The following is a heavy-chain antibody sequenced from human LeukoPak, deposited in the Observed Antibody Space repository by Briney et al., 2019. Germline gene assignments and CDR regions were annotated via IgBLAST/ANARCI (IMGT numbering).Heavy chain of an antibody. V-gene: IGHV3-48*03. J-gene: IGHJ6*04. CDR1: GFTFSSYE. D-gene: IGHD3-10*02. Sequence: GGSLRLSCAASGFTFSSYEMNWVRQAPGKGLEWVSSISSSGSTISYADSVKGRFTISRDNAKNSLYLQMNSLRAEDTAVYYCAELGITMIGGVWGKGTTVTISS. CDR3: AELGITMIGGV. CDR2: ISSSGSTI.